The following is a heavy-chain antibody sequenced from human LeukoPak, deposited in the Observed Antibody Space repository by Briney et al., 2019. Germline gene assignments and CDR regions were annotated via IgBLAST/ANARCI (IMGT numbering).Heavy chain of an antibody. Sequence: SETLSLTCTVSGGSISSYYWSWIRQPAGKGLEWIGRIYTSGSTNYNPSLKSRVTMSVDTSKNQFSLKLSPVTAADTAVYYCARVRYDYVWGSYPYFDYWGQGTLVTVSS. V-gene: IGHV4-4*07. CDR1: GGSISSYY. J-gene: IGHJ4*02. CDR3: ARVRYDYVWGSYPYFDY. CDR2: IYTSGST. D-gene: IGHD3-16*02.